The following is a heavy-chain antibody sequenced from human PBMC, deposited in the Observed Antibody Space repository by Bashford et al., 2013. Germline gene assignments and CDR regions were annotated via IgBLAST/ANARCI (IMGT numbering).Heavy chain of an antibody. CDR3: AKPGEAVAGTSNWFDP. J-gene: IGHJ5*02. CDR1: GFTFSDCR. V-gene: IGHV3-7*01. Sequence: GGSLRLSCAASGFTFSDCRMSWVRQAPGKGLEWVANIKQDGSEKNYLGSVKGRFTISRDNSKNTLYLQMNSLRAEDTAVYYCAKPGEAVAGTSNWFDPWGQGTLVTVSS. CDR2: IKQDGSEK. D-gene: IGHD6-19*01.